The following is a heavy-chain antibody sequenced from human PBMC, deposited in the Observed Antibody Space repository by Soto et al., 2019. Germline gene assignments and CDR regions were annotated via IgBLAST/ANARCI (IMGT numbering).Heavy chain of an antibody. CDR3: ARSRFEIPDDYCDYRYYFDY. D-gene: IGHD4-17*01. Sequence: SETLSLTCTVSGGSMSSYYWSWIRQPPGKGLEWIGYIYYSGSTNYNPSLKSRVTISVDTSKNQFSLKLSSVTAADTAVYYCARSRFEIPDDYCDYRYYFDYWGQGPLVNV. CDR2: IYYSGST. V-gene: IGHV4-59*01. CDR1: GGSMSSYY. J-gene: IGHJ4*02.